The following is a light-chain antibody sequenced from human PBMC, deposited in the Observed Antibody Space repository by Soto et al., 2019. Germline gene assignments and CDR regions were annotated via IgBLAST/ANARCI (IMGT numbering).Light chain of an antibody. J-gene: IGKJ1*01. CDR3: QQYNSYST. CDR1: QSIGDS. CDR2: DAS. V-gene: IGKV1-5*01. Sequence: DIQMTQSPSTLSASVGDRVTITCRASQSIGDSLAWYQQKPGKAPKLLIYDASSLESGVPSRFSGSGSGTEFTLTISSLQPDDFATYYCQQYNSYSTFGQGTKVDIK.